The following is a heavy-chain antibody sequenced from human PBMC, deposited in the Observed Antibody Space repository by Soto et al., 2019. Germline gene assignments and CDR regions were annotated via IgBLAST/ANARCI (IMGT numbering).Heavy chain of an antibody. V-gene: IGHV4-39*01. CDR3: ARHVQGYCSSTSCFYGLDV. J-gene: IGHJ6*02. CDR2: IYYSGST. D-gene: IGHD2-2*01. CDR1: GGSISSSSYY. Sequence: PSETLSLTCTVSGGSISSSSYYWGWIRQPPGKGLEWIGSIYYSGSTYYNPSLKSRVTISVDTSKNQFSLKLSSVTAADTAVYYCARHVQGYCSSTSCFYGLDVWGQGTTVTVYS.